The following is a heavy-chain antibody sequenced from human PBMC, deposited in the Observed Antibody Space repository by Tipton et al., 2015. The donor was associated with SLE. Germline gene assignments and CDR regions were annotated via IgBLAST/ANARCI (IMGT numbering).Heavy chain of an antibody. CDR3: ARVPGEWEPNADAFDI. V-gene: IGHV4-38-2*02. D-gene: IGHD1-26*01. CDR1: GYSISSGYY. J-gene: IGHJ3*02. Sequence: TLSLTCTVSGYSISSGYYWGWIRQPPGKGLEWIGSIYHSGSIYYNPSLKSRVTISVDTSKNQFSLKLSSVTAADTAVYYCARVPGEWEPNADAFDIWGQGTMVTVSS. CDR2: IYHSGSI.